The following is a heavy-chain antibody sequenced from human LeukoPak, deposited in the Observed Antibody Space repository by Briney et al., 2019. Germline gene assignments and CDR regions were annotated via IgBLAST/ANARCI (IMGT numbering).Heavy chain of an antibody. Sequence: PGGSLRLSCAASGFTFSSYNMNWVRQAPGKGLEWVSSITSSSSYIYYADSVKGRFTISRDNAKNSLYLQMDSLRVEDTAEYYCARDPYRNYGAYYYYYMDVWGKGTTVTVSS. D-gene: IGHD4-11*01. CDR3: ARDPYRNYGAYYYYYMDV. CDR1: GFTFSSYN. J-gene: IGHJ6*03. CDR2: ITSSSSYI. V-gene: IGHV3-21*06.